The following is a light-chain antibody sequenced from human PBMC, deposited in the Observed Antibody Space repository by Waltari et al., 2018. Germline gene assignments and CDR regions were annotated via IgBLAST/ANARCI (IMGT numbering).Light chain of an antibody. J-gene: IGKJ1*01. CDR1: QNILYNSNNKNY. CDR3: QQYFGTPWT. Sequence: DIVLTQSPDSLPVSLGERATINCKSSQNILYNSNNKNYLAWYQQKPAQPPKLLIYWASTRESGVPDRFSGSGSGTDFTLTISSLQAEDVAVYYCQQYFGTPWTFGQGTKVEIK. CDR2: WAS. V-gene: IGKV4-1*01.